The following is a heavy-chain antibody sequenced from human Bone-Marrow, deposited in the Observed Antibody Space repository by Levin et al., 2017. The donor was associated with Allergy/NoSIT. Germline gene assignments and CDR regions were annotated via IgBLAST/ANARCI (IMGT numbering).Heavy chain of an antibody. Sequence: AGGSLRLSCAASGFTFSSYSMNWVRQAPGKGLEGVSYISSSSSTIYYADSVKGRFTISRDNAKNSLYLQMNSLRAEDTAVYYCAQGPFGYYFDYWGQGTLVTVSS. V-gene: IGHV3-48*01. CDR1: GFTFSSYS. CDR3: AQGPFGYYFDY. D-gene: IGHD3-10*01. J-gene: IGHJ4*02. CDR2: ISSSSSTI.